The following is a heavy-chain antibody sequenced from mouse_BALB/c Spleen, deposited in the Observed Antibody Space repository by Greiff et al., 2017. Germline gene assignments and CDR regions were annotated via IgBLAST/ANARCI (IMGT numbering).Heavy chain of an antibody. V-gene: IGHV3-2*02. Sequence: VQLKQSGPGLVKPSQSLSLTCTVTGYSITSDYAWNWIRQFPGNKLEWMGYISYSGSTSYNPSLKSRISITRDTSKNQFFLQLNSVTTEDTATYYCASQKVRRGTDNYAMDYWGQGTSVTVSS. J-gene: IGHJ4*01. CDR3: ASQKVRRGTDNYAMDY. CDR2: ISYSGST. CDR1: GYSITSDYA. D-gene: IGHD2-14*01.